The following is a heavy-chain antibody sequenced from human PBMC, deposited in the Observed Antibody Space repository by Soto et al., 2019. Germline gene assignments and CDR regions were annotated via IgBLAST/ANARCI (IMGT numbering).Heavy chain of an antibody. CDR2: MIGGSHGT. CDR1: GFTLNNYA. CDR3: AKGKSTWDLDGFDP. V-gene: IGHV3-23*01. D-gene: IGHD1-26*01. J-gene: IGHJ5*02. Sequence: EVQLLQSGGGLAQPGGSLRLSCAASGFTLNNYAVAWVRQAPGKGLEWVSTMIGGSHGTAYSDSVRGRFTVSRDNSKNSLYLQMNSLGAEDTAMYYCAKGKSTWDLDGFDPWGQGSLVTVSS.